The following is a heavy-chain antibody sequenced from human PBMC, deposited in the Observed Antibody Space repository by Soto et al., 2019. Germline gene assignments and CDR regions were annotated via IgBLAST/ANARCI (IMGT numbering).Heavy chain of an antibody. Sequence: QVQLQESGPGLVKPSQTLSLTCTVPGGSINGGGYYWTWIRQHPGKGLERFGNTYNSGTTYYNPSLEGRISISLDTSKNQFALKMASVAAADSAVYYCAIGRGYSDQNFFVLWGQGIRVAVS. CDR3: AIGRGYSDQNFFVL. V-gene: IGHV4-31*03. J-gene: IGHJ5*02. CDR2: TYNSGTT. D-gene: IGHD6-25*01. CDR1: GGSINGGGYY.